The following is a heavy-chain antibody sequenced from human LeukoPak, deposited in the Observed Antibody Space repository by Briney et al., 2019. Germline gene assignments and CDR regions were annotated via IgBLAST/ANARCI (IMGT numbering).Heavy chain of an antibody. D-gene: IGHD3-10*01. V-gene: IGHV3-30-3*01. CDR1: GFTFSSYA. CDR3: ARDRYGSGSYYNLFDY. Sequence: GGSLRLSCAASGFTFSSYAIHWVRQAPGKGLEWVAVISYDGSNKYYADSVKGRFTISRDNSENTLYLQMNSLRAEDTAVYYCARDRYGSGSYYNLFDYWGQGTLVTVSS. CDR2: ISYDGSNK. J-gene: IGHJ4*02.